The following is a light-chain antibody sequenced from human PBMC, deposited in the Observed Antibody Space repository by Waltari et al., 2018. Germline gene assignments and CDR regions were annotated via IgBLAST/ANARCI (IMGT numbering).Light chain of an antibody. CDR1: QGVSSY. CDR2: AAS. CDR3: QQYYSYPWT. V-gene: IGKV1-8*01. J-gene: IGKJ1*01. Sequence: AIRMTQSPSSLSASTGDRVTITCLASQGVSSYLAWFQQKPGNAPKFLIYAASTLQSGVPSRFSGSGSGTDFSLIISCLQSEDFATYYCQQYYSYPWTFGQGTKVEI.